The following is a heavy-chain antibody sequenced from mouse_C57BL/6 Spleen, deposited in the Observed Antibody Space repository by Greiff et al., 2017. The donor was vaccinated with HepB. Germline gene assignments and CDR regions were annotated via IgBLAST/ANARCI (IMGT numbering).Heavy chain of an antibody. D-gene: IGHD2-5*01. CDR1: GYTFTSYW. V-gene: IGHV1-64*01. J-gene: IGHJ3*01. CDR2: IHPNSGST. CDR3: AQTYYSNPWFAY. Sequence: QVQLQQPGAELVKPGASVKFSCKASGYTFTSYWMHWVKQRPGQGLEWIGMIHPNSGSTNYNEKFKSKATLTVDKSSSTAYMQLSSLSSEDSAVYYCAQTYYSNPWFAYWGQGTLVTVSA.